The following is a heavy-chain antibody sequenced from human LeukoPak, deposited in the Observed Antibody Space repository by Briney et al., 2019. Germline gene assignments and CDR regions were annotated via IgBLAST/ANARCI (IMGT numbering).Heavy chain of an antibody. CDR3: ARGSRDYYYMDV. Sequence: TSETLSLTCTVSGGSISSSSYYWGWIRQPPGKGLEWIGSIYYSGSTYYNPSLKSRVTISVDTSKNQFSLKLSSVTAADTAVYYCARGSRDYYYMDVWGKGTTVTVSS. V-gene: IGHV4-39*07. CDR2: IYYSGST. J-gene: IGHJ6*03. CDR1: GGSISSSSYY. D-gene: IGHD1-26*01.